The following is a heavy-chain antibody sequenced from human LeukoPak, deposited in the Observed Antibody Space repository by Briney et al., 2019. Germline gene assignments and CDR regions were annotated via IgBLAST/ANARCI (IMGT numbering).Heavy chain of an antibody. D-gene: IGHD4/OR15-4a*01. J-gene: IGHJ5*02. CDR3: ARRDYAAWFDP. Sequence: SETLSLTCSVSGDSITSGAYYWAWLRQPPGKGLEWIGSVYYSGSIKYNPSLKGRVSISRDMSKNQFSLNLNSVNATDTAVYYCARRDYAAWFDPWGKGTLVTVSS. CDR2: VYYSGSI. V-gene: IGHV4-39*07. CDR1: GDSITSGAYY.